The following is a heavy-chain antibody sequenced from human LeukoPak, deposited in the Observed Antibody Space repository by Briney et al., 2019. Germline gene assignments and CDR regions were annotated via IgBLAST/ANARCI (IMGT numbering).Heavy chain of an antibody. D-gene: IGHD2-2*01. J-gene: IGHJ5*02. CDR1: GGSISSYY. Sequence: SETLSLTCTVSGGSISSYYWSWIQQPPGKGLEWIGYIYYSGSTNYNPSLKSRVTISVDTSKNQFSLKLSSVTAADTAVYYCARETPFQGVVPAALDPWGQGTLVTVSS. CDR2: IYYSGST. CDR3: ARETPFQGVVPAALDP. V-gene: IGHV4-59*01.